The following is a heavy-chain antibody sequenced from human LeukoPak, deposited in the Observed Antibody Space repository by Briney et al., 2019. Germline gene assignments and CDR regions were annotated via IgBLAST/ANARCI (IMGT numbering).Heavy chain of an antibody. V-gene: IGHV4-28*03. Sequence: PSETLSLTCAVSGDSISNSNWWGWVRQPPGKGLEWIGYIYYTGNTYYSPSLESRLTMSVDTSKNEFSLRLSSVTAADTAVYYCARGGYYDSSGYAEYYFDYWGQGTLVTVSS. CDR2: IYYTGNT. D-gene: IGHD3-22*01. CDR1: GDSISNSNW. CDR3: ARGGYYDSSGYAEYYFDY. J-gene: IGHJ4*02.